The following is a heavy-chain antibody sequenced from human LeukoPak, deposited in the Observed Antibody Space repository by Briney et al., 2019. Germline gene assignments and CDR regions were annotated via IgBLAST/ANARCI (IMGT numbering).Heavy chain of an antibody. V-gene: IGHV3-15*01. D-gene: IGHD1-26*01. CDR2: IKSKTDGGTT. CDR1: GGSFSGYY. Sequence: PSETLSLTCAVYGGSFSGYYWIWIRQAPGKGLEWVGRIKSKTDGGTTDYGAPVKGRFVISRDDSKNTLYLQMNGLKIEDTAVYYCITDPGEWEPIWGQGTMVTVSS. J-gene: IGHJ3*02. CDR3: ITDPGEWEPI.